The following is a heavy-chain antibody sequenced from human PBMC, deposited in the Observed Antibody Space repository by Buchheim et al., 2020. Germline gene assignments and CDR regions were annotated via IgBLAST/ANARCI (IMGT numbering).Heavy chain of an antibody. V-gene: IGHV4-4*02. CDR3: AKGGLGFMVEGVIIRAWLDP. CDR2: IDHRGST. CDR1: GGSVSNSDW. J-gene: IGHJ5*02. Sequence: QVQLQESGPGLVKPSETLSLTCTVSGGSVSNSDWWSWVRQPPGKGLEWIGEIDHRGSTYYNPSLKSRVTISVDRSKNQFSLKLTSVTTADRAVYYWAKGGLGFMVEGVIIRAWLDPWGQGT. D-gene: IGHD3-10*01.